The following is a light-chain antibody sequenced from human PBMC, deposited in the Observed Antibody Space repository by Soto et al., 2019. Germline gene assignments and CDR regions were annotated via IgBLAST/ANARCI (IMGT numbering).Light chain of an antibody. CDR1: QSVSSY. CDR2: GAS. CDR3: QQYNLSPWT. Sequence: EIVKTQSPATLSVSPGERATLSCRASQSVSSYLAWYQQKPGQAPRLLIYGASTRATGIPVRFSGSGSGTEFALTISSLQSEDFALYYCQQYNLSPWTFGQGTKVDIK. J-gene: IGKJ1*01. V-gene: IGKV3-15*01.